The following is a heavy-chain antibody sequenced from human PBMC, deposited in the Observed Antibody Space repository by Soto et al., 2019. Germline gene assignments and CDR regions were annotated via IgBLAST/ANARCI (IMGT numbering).Heavy chain of an antibody. CDR1: GGSISSGGYY. J-gene: IGHJ4*02. CDR2: IYYSGST. Sequence: PSETLSLTCTVSGGSISSGGYYWSWIHQHPGKGLEWIGYIYYSGSTYYNPSLKSRVTISVDTSKNQFSLKLSSVTAADTAVYYCARVRGCSGGSCYPWYFDYWGQGTLVTVSS. V-gene: IGHV4-31*03. CDR3: ARVRGCSGGSCYPWYFDY. D-gene: IGHD2-15*01.